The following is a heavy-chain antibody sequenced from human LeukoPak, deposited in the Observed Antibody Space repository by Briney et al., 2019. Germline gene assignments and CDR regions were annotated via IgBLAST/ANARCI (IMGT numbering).Heavy chain of an antibody. Sequence: ASVTVSCKASGYTFTGYYMHWVRQAPGQGLEGMGWINPNSGGTNYAQKFQGRVTMTRDTSISTAYMELSRLRSDDTAVYYCARGSSTYASDIDYWGQGTLVTVSS. CDR2: INPNSGGT. CDR1: GYTFTGYY. J-gene: IGHJ4*02. D-gene: IGHD2-2*01. V-gene: IGHV1-2*02. CDR3: ARGSSTYASDIDY.